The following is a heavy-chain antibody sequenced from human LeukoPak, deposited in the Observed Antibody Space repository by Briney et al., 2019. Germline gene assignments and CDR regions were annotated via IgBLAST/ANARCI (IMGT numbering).Heavy chain of an antibody. D-gene: IGHD5-24*01. V-gene: IGHV1-8*03. CDR2: MYPNSGNT. J-gene: IGHJ6*03. CDR1: GYTFTSYD. CDR3: AREDEMESGSETYYYYYYYMDV. Sequence: ASVKVSCKASGYTFTSYDISWVRQATGQGLGWVGWMYPNSGNTGYAQKFQGRVTITRNTSISTAYMELSSLRSEDTAVYYCAREDEMESGSETYYYYYYYMDVWGKGTTVTVSS.